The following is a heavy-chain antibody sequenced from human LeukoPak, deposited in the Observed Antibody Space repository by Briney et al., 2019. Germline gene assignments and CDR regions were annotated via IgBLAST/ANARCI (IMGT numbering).Heavy chain of an antibody. Sequence: ASVKVSCKVSGYILTELSMHWVRQAPGKGLECMGSFDHKDGETIYAQNFQGRVTMTEDTSTDTAYMELSSLRSEDTAVYYCASEARYSAYDRRGPLYYYGMDVWGQGTTVTVSS. CDR1: GYILTELS. J-gene: IGHJ6*02. CDR2: FDHKDGET. D-gene: IGHD5-12*01. CDR3: ASEARYSAYDRRGPLYYYGMDV. V-gene: IGHV1-24*01.